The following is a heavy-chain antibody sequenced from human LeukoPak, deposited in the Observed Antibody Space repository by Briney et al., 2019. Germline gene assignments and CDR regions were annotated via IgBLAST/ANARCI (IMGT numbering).Heavy chain of an antibody. V-gene: IGHV4-34*09. J-gene: IGHJ6*02. Sequence: SETLSLTCAVYGGSFSGYYWSWIRQPPGKGLEWIGYIYYSGSTYYNPSLKSRVTISVDTSKNQFSLKLSSVTAADTAVYYCARDRTLCSSTSCYSYYYYGMDVWGQGTTVTVSS. CDR1: GGSFSGYY. CDR2: IYYSGST. D-gene: IGHD2-2*01. CDR3: ARDRTLCSSTSCYSYYYYGMDV.